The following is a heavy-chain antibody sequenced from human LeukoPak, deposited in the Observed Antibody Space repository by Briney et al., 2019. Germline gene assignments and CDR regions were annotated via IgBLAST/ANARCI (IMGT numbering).Heavy chain of an antibody. J-gene: IGHJ3*02. CDR3: AKDRNSSGPPGAFDI. CDR1: GFTFSRYT. V-gene: IGHV3-30-3*01. Sequence: GGSLRLSCAASGFTFSRYTMHWVRQAPGKGLEWVALISYDGSNEYYADSVKGRFTISRDNSKNTLYLQMNGLRAEDTAVYYCAKDRNSSGPPGAFDIWGQGTMVTVSS. D-gene: IGHD6-19*01. CDR2: ISYDGSNE.